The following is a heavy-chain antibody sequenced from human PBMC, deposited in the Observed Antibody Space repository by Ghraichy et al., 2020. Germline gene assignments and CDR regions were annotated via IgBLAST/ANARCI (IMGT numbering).Heavy chain of an antibody. CDR1: GGSISRTTNY. CDR3: ASQPGTPVVTPRVAFFDY. Sequence: SETLSLTCTVSGGSISRTTNYWGWIRQPPGKGLEWIGSISYRGNTYYNPSLNSRVTIFLDTSKNQFSLRLSSVTAADTAVYYCASQPGTPVVTPRVAFFDYWGQGTLVTVSS. CDR2: ISYRGNT. D-gene: IGHD4-23*01. V-gene: IGHV4-39*01. J-gene: IGHJ4*02.